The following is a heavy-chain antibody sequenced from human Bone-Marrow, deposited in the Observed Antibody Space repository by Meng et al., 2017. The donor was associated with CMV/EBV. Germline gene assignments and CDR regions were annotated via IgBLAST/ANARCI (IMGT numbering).Heavy chain of an antibody. CDR1: GGTFSSYT. D-gene: IGHD4-23*01. V-gene: IGHV1-69*02. CDR2: IIPILGIA. CDR3: ARGAGGGNFLNAFDI. Sequence: SVKVSCKASGGTFSSYTISWVRQAPGQGLEWMGRIIPILGIANYAQKFQGRVTITVDKSTSTAYMELSSLRSEDTAVYYCARGAGGGNFLNAFDICGQGTMVTVSS. J-gene: IGHJ3*02.